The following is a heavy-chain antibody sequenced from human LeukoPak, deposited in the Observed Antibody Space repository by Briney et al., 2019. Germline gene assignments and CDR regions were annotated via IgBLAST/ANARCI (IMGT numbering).Heavy chain of an antibody. J-gene: IGHJ6*02. Sequence: SVKVSCKASGGTFSSYAISWVRQAPGQGLEWMGGIIPIFGTANYAQKFQGRVTITADESTSTAYMELSSLRSEDTAVYYCARPDSGIKDYYGMDVWGQGTTVTVSS. CDR1: GGTFSSYA. CDR2: IIPIFGTA. V-gene: IGHV1-69*13. D-gene: IGHD1-14*01. CDR3: ARPDSGIKDYYGMDV.